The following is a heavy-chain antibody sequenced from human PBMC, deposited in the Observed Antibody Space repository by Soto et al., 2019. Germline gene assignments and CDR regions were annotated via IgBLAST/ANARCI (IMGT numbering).Heavy chain of an antibody. V-gene: IGHV4-39*01. Sequence: SETLSLTCTVSGGSISSSSYYWGGIRQPPGKGLEWIGSIYYSGSTYYNPSLKSRVTISVDTSKNQFSLKLSSVTAADTAVYYCARHESRLGRTGGTDVWGPGTTVKVSS. D-gene: IGHD3-16*01. CDR3: ARHESRLGRTGGTDV. CDR2: IYYSGST. CDR1: GGSISSSSYY. J-gene: IGHJ6*02.